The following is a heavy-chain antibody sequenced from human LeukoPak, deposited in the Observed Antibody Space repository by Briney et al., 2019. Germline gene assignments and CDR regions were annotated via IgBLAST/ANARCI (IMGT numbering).Heavy chain of an antibody. CDR2: IIPIFGTA. CDR1: GGTFSSYA. CDR3: ARDPLVLGYCSSTSCYA. Sequence: SVKVSCKASGGTFSSYAISWVRQAPGQGLEWMGGIIPIFGTANYAQKFQGRVTITADESTSTAYMELSSLRSEDTAVYYCARDPLVLGYCSSTSCYAWGQGTLVTVSS. J-gene: IGHJ5*02. V-gene: IGHV1-69*01. D-gene: IGHD2-2*01.